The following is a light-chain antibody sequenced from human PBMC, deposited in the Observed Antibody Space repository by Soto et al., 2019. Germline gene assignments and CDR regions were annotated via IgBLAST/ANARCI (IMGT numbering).Light chain of an antibody. CDR3: QSYDSSLSPVV. V-gene: IGLV1-40*01. J-gene: IGLJ2*01. CDR1: SSNIGAGYD. Sequence: QSVLTQPPSVSGAPGQRVTISCTGSSSNIGAGYDVHWYQHLPGTAPKLLIYGNNNRPSGVPDRFSGSKSGTSASLAITGLQAEDEAHYYCQSYDSSLSPVVFGGGTKLTVL. CDR2: GNN.